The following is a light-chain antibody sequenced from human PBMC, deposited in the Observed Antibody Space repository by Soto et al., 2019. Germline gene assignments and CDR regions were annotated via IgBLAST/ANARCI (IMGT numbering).Light chain of an antibody. CDR2: TAS. Sequence: DIQMTQSPASVSASVGDRVTITCRASQCISSWLAWYRQKPGKAPNRLIHTASSVQSGVPSRFSGSGSGTFSTLPISGMQPDDVATYYCKQANSCPLTFGGGTKVEIK. CDR1: QCISSW. J-gene: IGKJ4*01. CDR3: KQANSCPLT. V-gene: IGKV1-12*01.